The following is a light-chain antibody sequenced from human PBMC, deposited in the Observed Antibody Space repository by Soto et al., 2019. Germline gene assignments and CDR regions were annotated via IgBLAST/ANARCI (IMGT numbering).Light chain of an antibody. CDR3: QQAKSFPVT. J-gene: IGKJ5*01. CDR1: QGISNN. Sequence: DIQMTQSPSAMSASVGDRVTITCRASQGISNNLAWFQQKPGKVPKRLIYDASILQTGVPSRFSGSGSGTDFTLTINSLQPEDFATYYCQQAKSFPVTFGQGTRLEIK. V-gene: IGKV1-17*03. CDR2: DAS.